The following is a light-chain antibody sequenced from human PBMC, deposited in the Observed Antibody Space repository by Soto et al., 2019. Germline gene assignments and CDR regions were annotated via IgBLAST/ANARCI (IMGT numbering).Light chain of an antibody. CDR2: GNT. Sequence: QSVLTQPPSVSGAPGQRVTLSCTGSSSNIGAGYDVHWYQQFPGTTPKFLIYGNTNRPSGVPDRFSASKSGTSASLDITGLQAEDEAEYFCQSSDSSLTVVFGGGTKVTVL. V-gene: IGLV1-40*01. J-gene: IGLJ2*01. CDR1: SSNIGAGYD. CDR3: QSSDSSLTVV.